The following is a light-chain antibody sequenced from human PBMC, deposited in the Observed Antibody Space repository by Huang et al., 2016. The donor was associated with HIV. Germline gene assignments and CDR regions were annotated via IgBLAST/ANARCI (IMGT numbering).Light chain of an antibody. V-gene: IGKV3-11*01. CDR3: QQPGS. CDR1: QSVGGY. J-gene: IGKJ2*01. CDR2: DTS. Sequence: EIELTQSPATLSLSPGERATLSCRASQSVGGYLAWYQQKPGQAPRLPIYDTSTRATGIPARFSGGGSETDFTLTISSLEPEDFAVYYCQQPGSFGQGTKVDIK.